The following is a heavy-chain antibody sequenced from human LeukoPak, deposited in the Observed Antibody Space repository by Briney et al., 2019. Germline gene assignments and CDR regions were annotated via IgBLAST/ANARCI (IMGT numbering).Heavy chain of an antibody. D-gene: IGHD3-16*01. CDR3: VRGAGGGSSSDWFDP. J-gene: IGHJ5*02. CDR1: GGSISSSSYY. Sequence: PSETLSLTCTVSGGSISSSSYYWGWIRQPPGKGLEWIGSIYYSGNTYYNASLKSQVSISIDTSKNQFSLKLNSVTAADTAVYYCVRGAGGGSSSDWFDPWGQGTLVTVSP. CDR2: IYYSGNT. V-gene: IGHV4-39*07.